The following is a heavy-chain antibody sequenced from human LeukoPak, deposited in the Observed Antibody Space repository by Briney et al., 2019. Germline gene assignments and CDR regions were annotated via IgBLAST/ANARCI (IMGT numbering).Heavy chain of an antibody. D-gene: IGHD5-12*01. CDR2: INAGNGNT. CDR1: GYTFTSYA. V-gene: IGHV1-3*01. Sequence: GASVKVSCKASGYTFTSYAMHWVRQAPGQRLEWMGWINAGNGNTKYSQKFQGRVTITRDTSASTAYMELSSLRSEDTAVYYCARDYVGGYSGYDLYFQHWGQGTLVTVSS. CDR3: ARDYVGGYSGYDLYFQH. J-gene: IGHJ1*01.